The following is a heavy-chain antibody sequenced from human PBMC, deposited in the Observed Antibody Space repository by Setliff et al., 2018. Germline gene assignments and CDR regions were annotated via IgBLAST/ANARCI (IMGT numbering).Heavy chain of an antibody. CDR3: ATAVWEFLY. J-gene: IGHJ4*02. CDR2: INPDNGGT. Sequence: ASVKVSCKDSGYAFFGYFMNWVRQAPGQGPEWMGWINPDNGGTHYAEKFQGRVTMTRDTSISTAYMELSSLRSDDTAIYYCATAVWEFLYWGQGALVTVSS. D-gene: IGHD1-26*01. CDR1: GYAFFGYF. V-gene: IGHV1-2*02.